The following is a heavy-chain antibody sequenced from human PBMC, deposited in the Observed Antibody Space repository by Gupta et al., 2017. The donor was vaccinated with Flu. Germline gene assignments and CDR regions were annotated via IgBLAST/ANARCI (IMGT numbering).Heavy chain of an antibody. D-gene: IGHD6-13*01. CDR3: VKMYSSSWWSFFDT. V-gene: IGHV3-23*01. CDR2: ISGTGTRT. Sequence: DVQLLESGGGLVQPGGAQRLSCAASGFTFSSYAMGWVRQAPGKGLEWVSVISGTGTRTYYADSVRGRFTMSRDNYKRTLDLQMNSLRAEDTAVYYCVKMYSSSWWSFFDTWGQGALVTVSS. CDR1: GFTFSSYA. J-gene: IGHJ4*02.